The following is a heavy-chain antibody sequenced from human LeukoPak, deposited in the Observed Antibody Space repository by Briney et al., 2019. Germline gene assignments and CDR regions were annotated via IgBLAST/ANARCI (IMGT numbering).Heavy chain of an antibody. D-gene: IGHD6-19*01. V-gene: IGHV4-59*08. CDR3: ARRVPVAGNYYFDY. J-gene: IGHJ4*02. CDR2: MYYSGIT. CDR1: GGSISSYY. Sequence: KPSETLSLTCTVSGGSISSYYWSWFRQPPGKGLEWIGYMYYSGITNYNPSLKSRVTISVDTSKNQFSLKLSSVTAADTAVYYCARRVPVAGNYYFDYWGQGTLVTVSA.